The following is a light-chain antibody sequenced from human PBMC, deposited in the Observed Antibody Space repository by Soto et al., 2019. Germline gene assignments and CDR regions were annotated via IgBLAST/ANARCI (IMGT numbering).Light chain of an antibody. CDR2: DDN. J-gene: IGLJ1*01. Sequence: QSVLTQPPSVSAAPGQRVTISCSGSASNIGNNSVSWYQQLPGAAPKLLIYDDNNRPSGIPDRFSGSKSGTSATLGITGLRTGDEADYYCGTWDTSLPACVFGPGTKVTVL. CDR3: GTWDTSLPACV. CDR1: ASNIGNNS. V-gene: IGLV1-51*01.